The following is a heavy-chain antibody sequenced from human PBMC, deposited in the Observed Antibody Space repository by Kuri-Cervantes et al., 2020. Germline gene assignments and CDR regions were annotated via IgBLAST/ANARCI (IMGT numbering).Heavy chain of an antibody. CDR3: ARDFSGSGSSPFDY. V-gene: IGHV3-30*02. CDR2: IRYDGGNK. Sequence: GESLKISCAASGFIFSRYGMHWVRQAPGKGLEWVAFIRYDGGNKYYADSVKGRFTISRDNSKNTLYLQMNSLRTEDTAVYYCARDFSGSGSSPFDYWGQGTLVTVSS. CDR1: GFIFSRYG. J-gene: IGHJ4*02. D-gene: IGHD3-10*01.